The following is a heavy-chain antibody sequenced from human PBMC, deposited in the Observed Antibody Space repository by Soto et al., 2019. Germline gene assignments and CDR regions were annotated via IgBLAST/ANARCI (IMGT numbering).Heavy chain of an antibody. Sequence: QVQLVQSGAKVKKPGSSVKVSCKASGGTFSRYTINWVRQAPGQGLEWMGRIIPIAAIANYAQKFQGRVTITVDKSSTTAYMELSSLRSDDTAVYYCARGSTIVRGAPSWFDPWGQGTLVTVSS. CDR3: ARGSTIVRGAPSWFDP. J-gene: IGHJ5*02. V-gene: IGHV1-69*02. CDR1: GGTFSRYT. CDR2: IIPIAAIA. D-gene: IGHD3-10*01.